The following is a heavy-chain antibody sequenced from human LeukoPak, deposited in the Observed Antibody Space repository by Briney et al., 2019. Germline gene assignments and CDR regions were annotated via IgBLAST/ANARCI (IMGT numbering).Heavy chain of an antibody. CDR1: GFTFSDYY. D-gene: IGHD5-18*01. Sequence: GGSLRLSCAASGFTFSDYYMSWIHQAPGKGLEWVSYISNSSIYTNYADSVKGRFTISRDNAKNSLYLQMNSLRGEDTAVYYCARDLRGYSYGDFDYWGQGTLVTVSS. J-gene: IGHJ4*02. V-gene: IGHV3-11*06. CDR3: ARDLRGYSYGDFDY. CDR2: ISNSSIYT.